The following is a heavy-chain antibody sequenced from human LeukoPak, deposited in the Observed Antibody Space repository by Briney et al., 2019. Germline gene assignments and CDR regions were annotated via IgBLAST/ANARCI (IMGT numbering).Heavy chain of an antibody. J-gene: IGHJ4*02. D-gene: IGHD6-13*01. V-gene: IGHV3-21*04. CDR1: GFTFSTYS. Sequence: GGSLRLSCAGFGFTFSTYSMNWVRQAPGEGLQWVSAISSTSSYIYYADSVKGRFTISRDNSKNTLYLQMNSLRAEDTAVYYCATSSSSWYYFDYWGQGTLVTVSS. CDR2: ISSTSSYI. CDR3: ATSSSSWYYFDY.